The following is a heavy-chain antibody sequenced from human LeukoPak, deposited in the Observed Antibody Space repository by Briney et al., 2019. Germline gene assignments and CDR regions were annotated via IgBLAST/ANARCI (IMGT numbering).Heavy chain of an antibody. Sequence: GESLKISCAASGFTFSSYAMSWVRQAPGKGLEWVSAISGSDGSTYYADSVKGRFTISRDNSKNTLHLQMNSLRAEDTVVYYCAKDTSIFDWPNGIDYWGQGTLVTVSS. CDR2: ISGSDGST. D-gene: IGHD3-9*01. J-gene: IGHJ4*02. V-gene: IGHV3-23*01. CDR1: GFTFSSYA. CDR3: AKDTSIFDWPNGIDY.